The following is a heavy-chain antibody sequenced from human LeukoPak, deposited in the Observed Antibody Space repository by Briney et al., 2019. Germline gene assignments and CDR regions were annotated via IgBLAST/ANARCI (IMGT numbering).Heavy chain of an antibody. J-gene: IGHJ4*02. V-gene: IGHV3-48*04. Sequence: PGGSLRLSCAASGFTFSGYSMNWVRQAPGKGLEWVSYITSGSSTIYYADSVKGRFTISRDNAKNSLSLQMNSLRAEDTAVYYCARIVVDSIGWYHFDYWGQGTLVTVSS. CDR2: ITSGSSTI. CDR3: ARIVVDSIGWYHFDY. D-gene: IGHD6-19*01. CDR1: GFTFSGYS.